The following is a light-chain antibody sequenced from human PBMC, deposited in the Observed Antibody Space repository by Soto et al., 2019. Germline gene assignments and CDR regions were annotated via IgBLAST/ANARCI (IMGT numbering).Light chain of an antibody. J-gene: IGKJ1*01. Sequence: EIVMTQSPAPLSVSPGERATLSCRASQSVSSNLAWYQQKPDQATRRLIYGASTRATGIPARFSGSGSGTEFTLTISSLQSEDFAVYYCQQYNNWPLWTFGQGTKVEIK. CDR1: QSVSSN. CDR3: QQYNNWPLWT. CDR2: GAS. V-gene: IGKV3-15*01.